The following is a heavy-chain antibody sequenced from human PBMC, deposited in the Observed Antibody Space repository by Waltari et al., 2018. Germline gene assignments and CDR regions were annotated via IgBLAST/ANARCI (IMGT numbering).Heavy chain of an antibody. CDR2: IYYSGST. D-gene: IGHD3-22*01. J-gene: IGHJ4*02. CDR3: ARRGYYDSSGYFVY. V-gene: IGHV4-39*01. Sequence: QLQLQESGPGLVKPSETLSLTCTVSGGSISSSSYYWVWIRQPPGKGLEWIGSIYYSGSTYYNPSLKSRVTISVDTSKNQFSLKLSSVTAADTAVYYCARRGYYDSSGYFVYWGQGTLVTVSS. CDR1: GGSISSSSYY.